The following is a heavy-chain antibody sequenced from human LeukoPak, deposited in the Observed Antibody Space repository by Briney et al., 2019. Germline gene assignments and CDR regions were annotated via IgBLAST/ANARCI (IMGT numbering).Heavy chain of an antibody. CDR3: ARGTPSGWHGAVY. CDR2: IIPIFGTA. Sequence: ASVKVSCKASGGTFSSYAISWVRQAPGQGLEWMGGIIPIFGTANYAQKFQGRVTITTDESTSTAYMELSRLRSDDTAVYYCARGTPSGWHGAVYWGQGTLVTVSS. D-gene: IGHD6-19*01. J-gene: IGHJ4*02. V-gene: IGHV1-69*05. CDR1: GGTFSSYA.